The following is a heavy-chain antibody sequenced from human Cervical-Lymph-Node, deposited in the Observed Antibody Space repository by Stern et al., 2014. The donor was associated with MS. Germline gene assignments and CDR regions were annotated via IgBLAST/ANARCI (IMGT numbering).Heavy chain of an antibody. D-gene: IGHD2-15*01. CDR1: GFTFDDYA. CDR3: VKDSGRVVKLGGGGDY. CDR2: ISRNSDTI. V-gene: IGHV3-9*01. J-gene: IGHJ4*02. Sequence: EVQLEESGGGLVQPGRSLRLSCEASGFTFDDYAMHWVRQAPGKGLEWVSGISRNSDTIHYADSVQGRFTISRDNAKNSLYLQMNSLRAEDTALYYCVKDSGRVVKLGGGGDYWGQGTQVIVSS.